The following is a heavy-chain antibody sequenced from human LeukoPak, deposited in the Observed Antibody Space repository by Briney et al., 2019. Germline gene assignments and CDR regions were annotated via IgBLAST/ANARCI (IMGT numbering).Heavy chain of an antibody. J-gene: IGHJ4*02. CDR2: IIPIFGTA. Sequence: SVKVSCKASGYSFNSQGMNWVRQVPGQGLEWMGGIIPIFGTANYAQKFQGRVTITADESTSTAYMELSSLRSEDTAVYYCARVSNHYDSSGYLDYWGQGTLVTVSS. D-gene: IGHD3-22*01. V-gene: IGHV1-69*13. CDR1: GYSFNSQG. CDR3: ARVSNHYDSSGYLDY.